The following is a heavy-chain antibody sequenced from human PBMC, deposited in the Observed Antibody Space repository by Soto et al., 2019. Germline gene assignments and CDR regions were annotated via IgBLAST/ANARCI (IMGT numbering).Heavy chain of an antibody. CDR3: VKQQMRDILAFDY. CDR2: ISGSGGST. J-gene: IGHJ4*02. CDR1: GFTFSNYA. V-gene: IGHV3-23*01. D-gene: IGHD2-8*02. Sequence: EVQLLESGGGLVQPGESLRLSCAVSGFTFSNYAMSWVRQVPWKGLEWVSTISGSGGSTYYADSVKGRFTISRDNSKNTLYLQMNGLGAEDTAVYYCVKQQMRDILAFDYWCQGNLVTVSS.